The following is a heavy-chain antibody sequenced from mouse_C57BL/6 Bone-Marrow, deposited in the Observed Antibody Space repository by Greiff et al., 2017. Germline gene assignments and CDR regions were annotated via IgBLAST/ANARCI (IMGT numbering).Heavy chain of an antibody. Sequence: QVQLKQSGAELVRPGTSVKLSCKASGYTFTSYWMHWVKQRPGQGLEWIGVIDPSDSYTNYNQKFKGKATLTVDTSSSTAYMQLSSLTSEDSAVYYCARNYYGNRYYFDYWGQGTTLTVSS. V-gene: IGHV1-59*01. D-gene: IGHD2-1*01. CDR3: ARNYYGNRYYFDY. CDR1: GYTFTSYW. J-gene: IGHJ2*01. CDR2: IDPSDSYT.